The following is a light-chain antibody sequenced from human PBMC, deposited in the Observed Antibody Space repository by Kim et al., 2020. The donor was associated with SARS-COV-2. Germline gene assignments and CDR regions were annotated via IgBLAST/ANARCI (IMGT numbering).Light chain of an antibody. V-gene: IGLV2-14*04. Sequence: GQSIAISCTGTSSDIGAYNYVAWYQQHPGKAPKLMIYDVTKRPSGVSDRFSGSKSANTASLTISGLQAEDEADYYCTSYTTSTTWVFGGGTQLTVL. CDR2: DVT. CDR1: SSDIGAYNY. J-gene: IGLJ3*02. CDR3: TSYTTSTTWV.